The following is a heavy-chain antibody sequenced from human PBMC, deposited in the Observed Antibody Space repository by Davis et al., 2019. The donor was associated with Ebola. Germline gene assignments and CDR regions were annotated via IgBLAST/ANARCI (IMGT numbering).Heavy chain of an antibody. CDR2: ISDDGSKE. CDR1: GFTFSDSS. J-gene: IGHJ4*02. CDR3: ARDINDEYVFDY. D-gene: IGHD3-16*01. V-gene: IGHV3-30*03. Sequence: PGGPLRLSCTASGFTFSDSSMHWVRQSPDKGLEWVAAISDDGSKEYFADSVKGRFTISRDNSKNTLYLQMESLRAEDTAVYFCARDINDEYVFDYWGLGTLVTVSA.